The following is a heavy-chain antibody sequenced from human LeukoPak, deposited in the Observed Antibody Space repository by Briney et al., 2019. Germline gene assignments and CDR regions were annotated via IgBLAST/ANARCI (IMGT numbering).Heavy chain of an antibody. CDR1: GFTFDDYA. V-gene: IGHV3-9*01. CDR3: AKDISDGRTGTRWGDFQH. D-gene: IGHD1-1*01. J-gene: IGHJ1*01. Sequence: GGSLRLSCAASGFTFDDYAMHWVRQAPGKGLEWVSGISWNSGSIGYADSVKGRFTISRDNAKNSLYLQMSSLRAEDTALYYCAKDISDGRTGTRWGDFQHWGQGTLVTVSS. CDR2: ISWNSGSI.